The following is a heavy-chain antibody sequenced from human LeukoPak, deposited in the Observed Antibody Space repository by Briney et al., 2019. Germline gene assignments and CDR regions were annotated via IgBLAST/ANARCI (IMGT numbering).Heavy chain of an antibody. J-gene: IGHJ4*02. CDR1: GFTFSSYW. Sequence: GGSLRLSCAASGFTFSSYWMSWVRQAPGKGLEWVANINKDGGEKYYVDSVKGRFTISRDNAKNSLYLQMNSLRADDTAVYYCVTVIGPGYSYGYGDRWGQGTLVTVSS. CDR3: VTVIGPGYSYGYGDR. V-gene: IGHV3-7*03. D-gene: IGHD5-18*01. CDR2: INKDGGEK.